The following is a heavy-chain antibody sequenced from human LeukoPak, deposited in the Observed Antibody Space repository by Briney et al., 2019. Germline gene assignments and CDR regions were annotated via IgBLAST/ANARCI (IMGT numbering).Heavy chain of an antibody. Sequence: GASVKVSCKASGYTFTSYGISWVRQAPGQGLEWMGWISAYNGNTNYAQKLQGRVTMTTDTSTSTAYMELRSLRSDDTAVYYCAREKAAAGALYYYYYYYYMDVWGKGTTVTISS. CDR2: ISAYNGNT. CDR3: AREKAAAGALYYYYYYYYMDV. D-gene: IGHD6-13*01. V-gene: IGHV1-18*01. CDR1: GYTFTSYG. J-gene: IGHJ6*03.